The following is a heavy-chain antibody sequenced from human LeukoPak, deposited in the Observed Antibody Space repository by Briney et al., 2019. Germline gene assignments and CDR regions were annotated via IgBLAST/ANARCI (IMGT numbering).Heavy chain of an antibody. CDR3: ARVFGSIPDY. CDR1: GGSISSGSYY. V-gene: IGHV4-61*02. J-gene: IGHJ4*02. Sequence: KSSETLSLTCTVSGGSISSGSYYWSWIRQPAGKGLEWIGRIYTSGSTNYNPSLKSRVTISVDTSKNQFSLKLSSVTAADTAVYYCARVFGSIPDYWGQGTLVTVSS. D-gene: IGHD3-10*02. CDR2: IYTSGST.